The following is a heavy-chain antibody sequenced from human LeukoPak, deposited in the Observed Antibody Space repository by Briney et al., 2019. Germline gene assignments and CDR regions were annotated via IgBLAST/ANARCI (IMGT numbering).Heavy chain of an antibody. CDR1: GFTFSDYY. Sequence: GGSLRLSCAASGFTFSDYYMSWIRQAPGKGLEWVSYISSSGNAIYYADSVKGRFTISRDNAKNSLYLQMNSLRAEDTAVYYCASVGYSSGWYPFDYWGQGTLVTVSS. CDR2: ISSSGNAI. CDR3: ASVGYSSGWYPFDY. V-gene: IGHV3-11*01. J-gene: IGHJ4*02. D-gene: IGHD6-19*01.